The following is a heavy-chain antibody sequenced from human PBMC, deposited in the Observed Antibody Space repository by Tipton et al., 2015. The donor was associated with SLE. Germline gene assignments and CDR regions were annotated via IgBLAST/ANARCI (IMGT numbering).Heavy chain of an antibody. J-gene: IGHJ5*02. CDR3: ARQRGYNYGLYNWFDP. D-gene: IGHD3/OR15-3a*01. V-gene: IGHV4-39*07. CDR2: IHYIGNT. Sequence: TLSLTCIVSGGSISISNYYWGWVRQPPGKGLEWIGSIHYIGNTYYNPSLKSRVTISVDTSKNQFSLNLSSVTAADTAVYYCARQRGYNYGLYNWFDPWGQGTLVTVSS. CDR1: GGSISISNYY.